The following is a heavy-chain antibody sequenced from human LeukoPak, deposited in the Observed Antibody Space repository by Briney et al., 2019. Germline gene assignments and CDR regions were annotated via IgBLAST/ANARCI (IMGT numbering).Heavy chain of an antibody. D-gene: IGHD1-26*01. V-gene: IGHV3-23*01. CDR2: ISGSADRT. Sequence: GGSLRLSCAASGFTFSSYAMSWVRQAPGKGLEWVSVISGSADRTHYADSVKGRFTISRDTSKNMVYLQMNSLRAEDTAVYYCAKVVGGSYFFYYLDVWGKGTTVTVSS. CDR3: AKVVGGSYFFYYLDV. J-gene: IGHJ6*03. CDR1: GFTFSSYA.